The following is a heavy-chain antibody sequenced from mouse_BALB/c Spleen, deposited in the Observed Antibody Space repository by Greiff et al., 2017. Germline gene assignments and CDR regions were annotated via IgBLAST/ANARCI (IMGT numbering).Heavy chain of an antibody. Sequence: VQLQESGAELARPGASVKLSCKASGYTFTDYYINWVKQRTGQGLEWIGEIYPGSGNTYYNEKFKGKATLTADKSSSTAYMQLSSLTSEDSAVYFCGRSGNEDAMDYWGQGTSVTVSS. CDR1: GYTFTDYY. CDR3: GRSGNEDAMDY. J-gene: IGHJ4*01. D-gene: IGHD2-1*01. CDR2: IYPGSGNT. V-gene: IGHV1-77*01.